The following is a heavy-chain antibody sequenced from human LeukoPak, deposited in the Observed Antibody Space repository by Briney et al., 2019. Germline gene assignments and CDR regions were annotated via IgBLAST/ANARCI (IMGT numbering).Heavy chain of an antibody. CDR2: INNDGSST. Sequence: GGSLRLSCATSGFTFSTYWMHWVRQVPGKGLVWVSRINNDGSSTSYADSVKGRFTISRDNAKNTLDLQMNSLRAEDTAVYYCARAEASGWLLPYFDYWGQGTLVTVSS. CDR1: GFTFSTYW. CDR3: ARAEASGWLLPYFDY. J-gene: IGHJ4*02. V-gene: IGHV3-74*01. D-gene: IGHD5-24*01.